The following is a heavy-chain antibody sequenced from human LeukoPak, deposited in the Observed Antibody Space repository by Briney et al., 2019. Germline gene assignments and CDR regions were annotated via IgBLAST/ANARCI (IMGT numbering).Heavy chain of an antibody. J-gene: IGHJ3*02. CDR1: GFTFSSYS. Sequence: GGLRLSCAASGFTFSSYSMNWVRPAPGKGLEGVSSISSSSSYIYYADSVKGRFTISRDNSKNTLYLQMNSLRAEDTAVYYCAKKIVVDAFDIWGQGTMVTVSS. D-gene: IGHD2/OR15-2a*01. V-gene: IGHV3-21*04. CDR2: ISSSSSYI. CDR3: AKKIVVDAFDI.